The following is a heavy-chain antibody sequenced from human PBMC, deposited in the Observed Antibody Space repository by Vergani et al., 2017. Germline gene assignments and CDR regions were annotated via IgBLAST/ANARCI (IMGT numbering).Heavy chain of an antibody. CDR1: GFTFSNSA. CDR2: ISGPVLSI. D-gene: IGHD1-26*01. Sequence: EVHLLESGGGLVQSGGSLRLSCAASGFTFSNSAVSWVRQAPGRGLAWVSSISGPVLSIYYAYSVKGRFTISGDNAKNSLYLQMNSLRAEDTAVYYCARLSRVGATRGAFDIWGQGTMVTVSS. V-gene: IGHV3-23*01. J-gene: IGHJ3*02. CDR3: ARLSRVGATRGAFDI.